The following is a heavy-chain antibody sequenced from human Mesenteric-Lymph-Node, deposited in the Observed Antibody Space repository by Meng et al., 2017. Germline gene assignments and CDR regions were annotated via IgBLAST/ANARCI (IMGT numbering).Heavy chain of an antibody. CDR1: GFTFNDYY. Sequence: GESLKISCAASGFTFNDYYMSWFRQAPGKGLEWVSYISGSGHDINYADSVKGRFTVSRDNAMNSLYLQMNSVRAEDSAVYYCVRTARLIESWGQGTLVTVSS. J-gene: IGHJ4*02. CDR3: VRTARLIES. CDR2: ISGSGHDI. V-gene: IGHV3-11*04.